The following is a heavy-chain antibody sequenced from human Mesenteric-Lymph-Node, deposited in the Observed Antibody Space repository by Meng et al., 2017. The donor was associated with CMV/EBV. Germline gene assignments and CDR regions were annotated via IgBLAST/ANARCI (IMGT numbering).Heavy chain of an antibody. CDR2: IYSGDSGT. Sequence: GESLKISCAASGFTFSNYAMGWVRRAPGKGLDWVSVIYSGDSGTYYADSVKGRFTMSRDNSKNTVDLQMFTLRAEDAALYYCVRDFNWGFDYWGQGTLVTVSS. D-gene: IGHD7-27*01. J-gene: IGHJ4*02. CDR3: VRDFNWGFDY. V-gene: IGHV3-23*03. CDR1: GFTFSNYA.